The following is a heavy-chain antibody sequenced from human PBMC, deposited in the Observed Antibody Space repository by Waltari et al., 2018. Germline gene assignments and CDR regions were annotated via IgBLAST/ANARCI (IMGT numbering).Heavy chain of an antibody. CDR2: IRYDGSNK. D-gene: IGHD6-19*01. Sequence: QVQLVESGGGVVQPGGSLRLSCAASGFTFSSYGMHWVRQAPGKGLAWVAFIRYDGSNKYDADAGKGRFTISRDNSKNTLYLQMNSLRAEDTAVYYCAKDRRMKIAVAGIDYWGQGTLVIVSS. V-gene: IGHV3-30*02. CDR1: GFTFSSYG. J-gene: IGHJ4*02. CDR3: AKDRRMKIAVAGIDY.